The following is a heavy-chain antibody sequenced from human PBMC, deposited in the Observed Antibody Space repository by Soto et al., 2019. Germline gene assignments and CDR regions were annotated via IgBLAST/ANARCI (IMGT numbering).Heavy chain of an antibody. CDR1: GYTFTSYG. Sequence: ASVKVSWKASGYTFTSYGMHWVRQAPGQRLEWMGWINAGNGNTKYSQKFQGRVTITRDTSASTAYMGLSSLRSEDTAVYYCAGVSKMYSSGWYDFDYWGQGTLVTVSS. V-gene: IGHV1-3*01. D-gene: IGHD6-19*01. J-gene: IGHJ4*02. CDR2: INAGNGNT. CDR3: AGVSKMYSSGWYDFDY.